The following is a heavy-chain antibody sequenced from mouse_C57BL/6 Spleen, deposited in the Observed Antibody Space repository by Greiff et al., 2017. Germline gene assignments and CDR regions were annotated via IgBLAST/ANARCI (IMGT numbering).Heavy chain of an antibody. CDR1: GYSITSGYD. CDR3: ARDGYYGLYWYFDV. V-gene: IGHV3-1*01. CDR2: ISYSGST. D-gene: IGHD1-2*01. J-gene: IGHJ1*03. Sequence: EVQLQESGPGMVKPSQSLSLTCTVTGYSITSGYDWHWIRHFPGNKLEWMGYISYSGSTNYNPSLKSRISITHDTSKNHFFLKLNSVTTEDTATYYCARDGYYGLYWYFDVWGTGTTVTVSS.